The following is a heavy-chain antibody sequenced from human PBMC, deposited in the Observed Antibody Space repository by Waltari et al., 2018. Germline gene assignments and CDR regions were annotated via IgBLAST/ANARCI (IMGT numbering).Heavy chain of an antibody. CDR1: GFTVSSNY. V-gene: IGHV3-53*01. J-gene: IGHJ4*02. CDR3: AKDYDVRYYYDSSGIDY. Sequence: EVQLVESGGGLIQPGGSLRLSCAASGFTVSSNYMSWVRQAPGKGLAWVSVIYSGGSTEDADSVKGRFTMSRDNSKNTLYLQMNSLRAEDTAVYYWAKDYDVRYYYDSSGIDYWGQGTLVTVSS. D-gene: IGHD3-22*01. CDR2: IYSGGST.